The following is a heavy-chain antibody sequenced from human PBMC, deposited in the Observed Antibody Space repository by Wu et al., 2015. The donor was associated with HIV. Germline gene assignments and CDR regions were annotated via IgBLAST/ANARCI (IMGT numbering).Heavy chain of an antibody. CDR3: AHSENDWLLVDY. J-gene: IGHJ4*02. V-gene: IGHV1-2*02. D-gene: IGHD3-9*01. Sequence: QVQLVQSGAEVKKPGASVKVSCKASRSTFTGYHLHWVRQAPGQGLEWMGWINPNSGGTKYAQKFQGRVTMTRDTSISTAYLELSRLKSDDTAMHYCAHSENDWLLVDYWGQGTLVTVSS. CDR1: RSTFTGYH. CDR2: INPNSGGT.